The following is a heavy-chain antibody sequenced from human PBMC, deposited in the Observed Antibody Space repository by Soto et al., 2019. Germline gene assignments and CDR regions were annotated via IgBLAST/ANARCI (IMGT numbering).Heavy chain of an antibody. CDR3: ANGLPDTIYGVLIRFDY. CDR2: ISGNGGST. J-gene: IGHJ4*02. CDR1: GFTFSSYA. D-gene: IGHD3-3*01. V-gene: IGHV3-23*01. Sequence: HPGGSLRLSCAASGFTFSSYAMSWVRQAPGKGLEWVSTISGNGGSTHYADSVKGRFTISRDNSKNTLYLHMNSLRAEDTAVYFCANGLPDTIYGVLIRFDYWGQGTLVTVSS.